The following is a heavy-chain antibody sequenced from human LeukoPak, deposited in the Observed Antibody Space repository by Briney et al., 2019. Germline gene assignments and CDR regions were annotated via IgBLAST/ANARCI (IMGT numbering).Heavy chain of an antibody. V-gene: IGHV3-74*01. Sequence: GGSLRLSCAASGFTFSSYWMHWVRQAPGKGPVWVSRINSDGSSTSYADSVKGRFTTSRDNAKNTLYLQMNSLRAEDTAVYYCAREYYGSGSYPDYWGQGTLVTVSS. J-gene: IGHJ4*02. CDR2: INSDGSST. D-gene: IGHD3-10*01. CDR3: AREYYGSGSYPDY. CDR1: GFTFSSYW.